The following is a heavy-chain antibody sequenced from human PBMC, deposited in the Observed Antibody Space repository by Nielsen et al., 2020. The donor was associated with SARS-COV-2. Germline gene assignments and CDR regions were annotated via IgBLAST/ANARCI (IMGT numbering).Heavy chain of an antibody. CDR2: ISWNSGSI. V-gene: IGHV3-9*01. Sequence: GGSLRLSCAASGFTFDDYAMHWVRQAPGKGLEWVSGISWNSGSIGYADSVKGRFTISRDNSKNTLYLQMNSLRAEDTAVYYCARDRGGSYYGPFDYWGQGTLVTVSS. D-gene: IGHD1-26*01. CDR3: ARDRGGSYYGPFDY. CDR1: GFTFDDYA. J-gene: IGHJ4*02.